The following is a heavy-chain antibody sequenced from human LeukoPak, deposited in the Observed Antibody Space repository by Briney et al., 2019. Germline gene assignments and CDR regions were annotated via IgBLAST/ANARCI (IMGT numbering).Heavy chain of an antibody. Sequence: PGGSLRLSCAASGFTFSDYYMNWVRQAPGKGLEWVSYISSSGSTIYYADSVKGRFTISRDNAKNSLYLQMNSLKAEDTAVYYCARDTLYYYDSSPRWGYGMDVWGQGTTVTVSS. CDR2: ISSSGSTI. J-gene: IGHJ6*02. D-gene: IGHD3-22*01. CDR3: ARDTLYYYDSSPRWGYGMDV. V-gene: IGHV3-11*04. CDR1: GFTFSDYY.